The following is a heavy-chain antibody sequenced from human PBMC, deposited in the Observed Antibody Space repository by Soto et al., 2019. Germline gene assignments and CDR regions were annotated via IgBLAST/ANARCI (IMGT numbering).Heavy chain of an antibody. CDR1: GYTFTSYA. D-gene: IGHD4-4*01. V-gene: IGHV1-3*01. CDR3: AISYRPSYYFDY. J-gene: IGHJ4*02. Sequence: ASVKVSCKASGYTFTSYAMHWVRQAPGQRLEWMGWINAGNGNTKYSQKFQGRVTITRDTSASTAYMELSSLRSEETAVYYCAISYRPSYYFDYWGQGPLVTVSS. CDR2: INAGNGNT.